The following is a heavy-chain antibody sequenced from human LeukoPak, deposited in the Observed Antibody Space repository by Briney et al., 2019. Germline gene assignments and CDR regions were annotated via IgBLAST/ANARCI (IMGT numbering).Heavy chain of an antibody. Sequence: SETLSLTCTVSGGSISSSSYYWGWIRQPPGKGLEWIGSIYYSGSTYYNPSLKSRVTISVDTSKNQFSLKPSSVTAADTAVYYCARDGGSGSYYQVWGKGTTVTVS. CDR2: IYYSGST. CDR3: ARDGGSGSYYQV. V-gene: IGHV4-39*07. CDR1: GGSISSSSYY. J-gene: IGHJ6*03. D-gene: IGHD3-10*01.